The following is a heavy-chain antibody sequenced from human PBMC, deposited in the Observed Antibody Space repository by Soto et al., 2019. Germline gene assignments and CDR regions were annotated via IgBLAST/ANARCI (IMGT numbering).Heavy chain of an antibody. J-gene: IGHJ6*02. Sequence: TLSLTCTVSGGSISSGGYYWSWIRQHPGKGLEWIGYIYYSGSTYYNPSLKSRVTISVDTSKNQFSLKLSSVTAADTAVYYCASGRGYCSSTSCYGGYSSSWYYYYGMDVWGQGTTVTVSS. CDR1: GGSISSGGYY. V-gene: IGHV4-31*03. CDR2: IYYSGST. CDR3: ASGRGYCSSTSCYGGYSSSWYYYYGMDV. D-gene: IGHD2-2*01.